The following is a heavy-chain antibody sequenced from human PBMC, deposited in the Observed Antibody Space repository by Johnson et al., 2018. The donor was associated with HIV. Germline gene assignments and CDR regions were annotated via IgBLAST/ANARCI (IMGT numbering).Heavy chain of an antibody. D-gene: IGHD2-2*01. CDR2: ISSSGTTI. CDR3: AGSFSSLDAFDI. V-gene: IGHV3-11*04. Sequence: QVQLVESGGGLVKPGGSLRLSCAASGFTFSDYYMSWIRQAPGKGLEWVSYISSSGTTIYYADSVKGRFTISRDNAKNTLYLQMNSLRAEDTAVYYCAGSFSSLDAFDIWGQGTMVTVSS. CDR1: GFTFSDYY. J-gene: IGHJ3*02.